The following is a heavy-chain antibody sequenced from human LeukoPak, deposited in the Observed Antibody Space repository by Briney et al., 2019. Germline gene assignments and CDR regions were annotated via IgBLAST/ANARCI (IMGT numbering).Heavy chain of an antibody. CDR3: AKFRSDPRSLDY. CDR1: GFTFSSYA. CDR2: ISGSGGST. J-gene: IGHJ4*02. Sequence: GGSLRLSCAASGFTFSSYAMSWVRQAPGKGLEWVSAISGSGGSTYYADSLKGRFAISRDNAKNSLYLQMTSLTPDDTAVYYCAKFRSDPRSLDYWGQGTLVTVSS. D-gene: IGHD1-26*01. V-gene: IGHV3-23*01.